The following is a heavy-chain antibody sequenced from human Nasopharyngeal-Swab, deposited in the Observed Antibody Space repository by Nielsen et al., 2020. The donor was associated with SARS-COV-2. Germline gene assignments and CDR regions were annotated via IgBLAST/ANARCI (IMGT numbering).Heavy chain of an antibody. D-gene: IGHD5-18*01. CDR1: GGSISSYY. CDR3: ARGRGYMGY. V-gene: IGHV4-59*01. CDR2: IYYSGST. J-gene: IGHJ4*02. Sequence: SETLSFTCTVSGGSISSYYWSWIRQPPGKGLEWIGYIYYSGSTNYNPSLKSRVTISVDTSKNQFSLKLSSVTAADTAVYYCARGRGYMGYWGQGTLVTVSS.